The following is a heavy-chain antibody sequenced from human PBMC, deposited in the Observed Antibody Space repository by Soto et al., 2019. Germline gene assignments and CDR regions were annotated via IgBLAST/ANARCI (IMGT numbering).Heavy chain of an antibody. CDR2: IYSGGST. CDR3: ARGAGDWVFDY. Sequence: EVQLVESGGGLVQPGGSLRLSCAASGFTVSSNYMSWVRQAPGKGLEWVSVIYSGGSTYYADSVKGRFTISRDNSKNTLYLQMNSLRAEDTAVYYGARGAGDWVFDYWGQGTLFTVSS. D-gene: IGHD2-21*02. V-gene: IGHV3-66*01. J-gene: IGHJ4*02. CDR1: GFTVSSNY.